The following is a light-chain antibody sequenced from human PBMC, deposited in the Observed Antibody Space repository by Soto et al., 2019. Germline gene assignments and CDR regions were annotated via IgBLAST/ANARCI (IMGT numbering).Light chain of an antibody. J-gene: IGKJ2*01. CDR3: QQYGSSPPYT. CDR1: HSVSSRY. V-gene: IGKV3-20*01. CDR2: GAS. Sequence: EIVLTQSPGTLSLSPGERATLSCRATHSVSSRYLAWYQQKPGQAPRLLMYGASSRATGIPDRFSGSGSGTDFTLTISRREPEDFAVYYCQQYGSSPPYTFGQGTKLEIK.